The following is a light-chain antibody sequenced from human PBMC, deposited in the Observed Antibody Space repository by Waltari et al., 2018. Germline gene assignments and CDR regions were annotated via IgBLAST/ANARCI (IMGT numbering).Light chain of an antibody. Sequence: DVVMTQSPLSPPVTPGKPASISCWSSQSLVHSDGNTYLYCFQHRPGQTPKRLIYKAFNREGGVPDRFSGSGSGTDFTLKISWVEAEDVGVYYCMQGTHWPYTFGQGTKLE. V-gene: IGKV2-30*02. CDR1: QSLVHSDGNTY. CDR3: MQGTHWPYT. J-gene: IGKJ2*01. CDR2: KAF.